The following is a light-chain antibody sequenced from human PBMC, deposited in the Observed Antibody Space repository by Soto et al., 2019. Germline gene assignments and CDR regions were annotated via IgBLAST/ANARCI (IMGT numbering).Light chain of an antibody. CDR2: AAS. CDR1: QGISNY. Sequence: DIQMTQSPSSLSASVGDRVTITCRASQGISNYLAWYQQKPGKVPKLLIYAASTLQSGVPSRFSVSGSWTDFTLTISSLQPEDVATYYCLEYNSAPRTFGQGTKVEIK. J-gene: IGKJ1*01. V-gene: IGKV1-27*01. CDR3: LEYNSAPRT.